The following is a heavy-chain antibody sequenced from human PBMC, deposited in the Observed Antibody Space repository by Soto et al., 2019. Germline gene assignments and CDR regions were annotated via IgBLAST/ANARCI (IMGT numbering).Heavy chain of an antibody. J-gene: IGHJ3*02. D-gene: IGHD1-26*01. CDR3: AKGGVGSTSNAFDI. Sequence: GGSLRPSCAVSGFTFRSYGMHWVRQAPGKGLEWVAVISYDGSNKYYADSVQGRFTLSRYNSKNTRYLQINSLRAEDTAVYYCAKGGVGSTSNAFDIWGQGTMVTVSS. CDR1: GFTFRSYG. V-gene: IGHV3-30*18. CDR2: ISYDGSNK.